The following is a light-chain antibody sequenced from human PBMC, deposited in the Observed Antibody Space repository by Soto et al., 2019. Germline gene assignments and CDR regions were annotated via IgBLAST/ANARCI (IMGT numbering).Light chain of an antibody. CDR3: QQYGSSPLN. J-gene: IGKJ4*01. CDR1: QSIRSN. CDR2: DAS. Sequence: IVVTQSPATLSVSPWERAALSCRASQSIRSNLALYQLIPGQAPRLLIYDASNRATGIPARFSGSGSGTDFNLTISSLEPDDFAVYYCQQYGSSPLNFGGGSQGGDQ. V-gene: IGKV3-20*01.